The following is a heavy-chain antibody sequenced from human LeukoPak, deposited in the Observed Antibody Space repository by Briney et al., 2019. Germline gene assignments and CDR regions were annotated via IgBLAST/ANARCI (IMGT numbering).Heavy chain of an antibody. J-gene: IGHJ5*02. CDR2: IYYSGST. V-gene: IGHV4-30-4*07. CDR1: GGSISSGGYS. Sequence: SETLSLTCAVSGGSISSGGYSWSWIRQPPGKGLEWIGYIYYSGSTYYNPSLKSRVTISVDTSKNQFSLKLSSVTAADTAVYFCARVRTVDTAMVTFNWFDPWGQGTLVTVSS. D-gene: IGHD5-18*01. CDR3: ARVRTVDTAMVTFNWFDP.